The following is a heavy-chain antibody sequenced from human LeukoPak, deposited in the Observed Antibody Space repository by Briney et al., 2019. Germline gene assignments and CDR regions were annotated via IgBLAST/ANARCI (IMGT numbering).Heavy chain of an antibody. D-gene: IGHD5-24*01. Sequence: SVKVSCKASGGTFSSYAISWVRQAPGQGLEWMGGIIPIFGTANYAQKFQGRVTITADESTSTAYMELSSLRSEDTAVYYCARGGDGYNYRIDDWGQGTLVTVSS. J-gene: IGHJ4*02. CDR1: GGTFSSYA. CDR2: IIPIFGTA. CDR3: ARGGDGYNYRIDD. V-gene: IGHV1-69*13.